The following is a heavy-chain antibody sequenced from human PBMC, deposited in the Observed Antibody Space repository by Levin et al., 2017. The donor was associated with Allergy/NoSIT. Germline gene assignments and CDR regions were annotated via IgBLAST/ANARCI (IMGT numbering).Heavy chain of an antibody. Sequence: ASVKVSCKASGYTFTGYYMHWVRQAPGQGLEWMGWINPNSGGTNYAQKFQGRVTMTRDTSISTAYMELSRLRSDDTAVYYCARGKFRGMYSSSSPGYWGQGTLVTVSS. CDR2: INPNSGGT. CDR3: ARGKFRGMYSSSSPGY. D-gene: IGHD6-6*01. J-gene: IGHJ4*02. CDR1: GYTFTGYY. V-gene: IGHV1-2*02.